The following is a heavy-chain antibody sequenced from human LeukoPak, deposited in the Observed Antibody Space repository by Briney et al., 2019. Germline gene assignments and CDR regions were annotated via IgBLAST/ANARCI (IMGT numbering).Heavy chain of an antibody. CDR3: ARGNFWGRRYFDY. D-gene: IGHD7-27*01. Sequence: SETLSLTCTVSGYSISSGYYWGWIRQPPGKGLEWIGSIYHSGSTYYNPSLKSRVTISVDTSKNQFSLKLSSVTAADTAVYYCARGNFWGRRYFDYWGQGTLVTVSS. CDR1: GYSISSGYY. CDR2: IYHSGST. V-gene: IGHV4-38-2*02. J-gene: IGHJ4*02.